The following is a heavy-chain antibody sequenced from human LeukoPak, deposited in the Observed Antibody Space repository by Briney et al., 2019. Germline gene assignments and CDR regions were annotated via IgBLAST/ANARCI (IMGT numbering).Heavy chain of an antibody. CDR2: IDPDGSTT. Sequence: RGSLRLSCAASGFTLSSYWMHWVRQAPGEGLVWVSRIDPDGSTTNYADSVKGRFTTSRDNAKNTLYLQMNSLRAEDTALYSCTRVQAGRAGLMDVWGRGTTVTVSS. CDR3: TRVQAGRAGLMDV. D-gene: IGHD6-13*01. V-gene: IGHV3-74*01. CDR1: GFTLSSYW. J-gene: IGHJ6*02.